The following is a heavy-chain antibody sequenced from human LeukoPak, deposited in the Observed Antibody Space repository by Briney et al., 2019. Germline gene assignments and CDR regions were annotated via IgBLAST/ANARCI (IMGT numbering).Heavy chain of an antibody. CDR3: ARTVTTSSYYFDY. V-gene: IGHV1-18*01. CDR1: GYTFTTYG. J-gene: IGHJ4*02. CDR2: ISGYDGNT. D-gene: IGHD4-17*01. Sequence: GASVKVSCKASGYTFTTYGVSWVRQAPGQGLEWTGWISGYDGNTNYARKLRGRVTMTTDTSTSTAYMDLRSLRSDDTALYYCARTVTTSSYYFDYWGQGTLVTVSS.